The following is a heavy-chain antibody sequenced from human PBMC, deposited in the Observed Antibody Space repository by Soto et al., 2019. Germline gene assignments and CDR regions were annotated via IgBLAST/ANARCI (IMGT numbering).Heavy chain of an antibody. CDR1: GGTFSSYA. D-gene: IGHD6-13*01. CDR2: IIPIFGTA. Sequence: SVKVSWKASGGTFSSYAISWVRQAPGQGLEWMGGIIPIFGTANYAQKFQGRVTITADESTSTAYMELSSLRSEDTAVYYCARAPEYSSSWYYFDYWGHGTLVTVSS. J-gene: IGHJ4*01. CDR3: ARAPEYSSSWYYFDY. V-gene: IGHV1-69*13.